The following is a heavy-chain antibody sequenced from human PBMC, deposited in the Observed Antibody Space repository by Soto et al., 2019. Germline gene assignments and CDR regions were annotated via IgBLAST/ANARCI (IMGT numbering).Heavy chain of an antibody. CDR3: ARGDTAMGPDAFDI. CDR2: IIPILGIA. V-gene: IGHV1-69*02. CDR1: GGTFSSYT. Sequence: SVKVSCKASGGTFSSYTISWVRQAPGQGLEWMGRIIPILGIANYAQKFQGRVTITADKSASTAYMELSSLRSEDTAVYYCARGDTAMGPDAFDIWGQGTMVTVSS. D-gene: IGHD5-18*01. J-gene: IGHJ3*02.